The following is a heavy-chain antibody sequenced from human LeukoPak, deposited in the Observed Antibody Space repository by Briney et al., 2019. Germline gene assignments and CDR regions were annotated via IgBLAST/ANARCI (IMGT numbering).Heavy chain of an antibody. CDR2: ISGSGGST. CDR3: AKGSADSDAFDI. CDR1: GFTFSSYG. Sequence: GTSLRLSCAASGFTFSSYGMHWVRQAPGKGLEWVSAISGSGGSTYYADSVKGRFTISRDNSKNTLYLQMNSLRAEDTAVYYCAKGSADSDAFDIWGQGTIVTVSS. V-gene: IGHV3-23*01. J-gene: IGHJ3*02. D-gene: IGHD2-2*01.